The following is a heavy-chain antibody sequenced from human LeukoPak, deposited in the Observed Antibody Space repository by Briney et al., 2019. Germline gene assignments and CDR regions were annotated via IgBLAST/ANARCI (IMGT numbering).Heavy chain of an antibody. D-gene: IGHD3-22*01. V-gene: IGHV3-66*01. CDR3: ARVTYDSSGLY. Sequence: GGSLRLSCAASGFTVSSAYMSWVRQAPGKGLEWVSVIYSGGSTYYADSVRGRFTISRDNSKNTLYLQMNTLRAEDTAVYYCARVTYDSSGLYWGQGTLVTVSS. CDR2: IYSGGST. J-gene: IGHJ4*02. CDR1: GFTVSSAY.